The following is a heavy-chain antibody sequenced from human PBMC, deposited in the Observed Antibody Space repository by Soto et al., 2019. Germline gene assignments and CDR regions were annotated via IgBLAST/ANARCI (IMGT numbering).Heavy chain of an antibody. Sequence: PGGSLRLSCAVSGFTFSDYYMTWIRQAPGKGLEWVSYISSSTSHTNYADSVKGRFTISRDNAKNSLFLQMNSLRAEDMAVYYCARGRGAAAGYFDFWGQGTLVTVSS. D-gene: IGHD6-13*01. CDR2: ISSSTSHT. V-gene: IGHV3-11*05. CDR1: GFTFSDYY. CDR3: ARGRGAAAGYFDF. J-gene: IGHJ4*02.